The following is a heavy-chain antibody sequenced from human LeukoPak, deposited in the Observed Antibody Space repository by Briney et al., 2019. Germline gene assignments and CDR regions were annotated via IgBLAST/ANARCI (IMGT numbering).Heavy chain of an antibody. V-gene: IGHV4-4*07. CDR2: IYSSGST. Sequence: SETLSLTCTVSGGSISSYKWCWIRQPPGKGLEWIGRIYSSGSTNYTPSLKSRVTMSVDTSKNQFSLKLSSVTAADTAVYYCARGIVGATAPDYWGQGALVIVSS. D-gene: IGHD1-26*01. J-gene: IGHJ4*02. CDR1: GGSISSYK. CDR3: ARGIVGATAPDY.